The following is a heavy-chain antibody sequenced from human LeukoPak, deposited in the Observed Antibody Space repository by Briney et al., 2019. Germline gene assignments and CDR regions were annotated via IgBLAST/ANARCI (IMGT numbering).Heavy chain of an antibody. CDR2: IKQDGSEK. CDR3: ARERMDPYYYDSSGYYPLDY. Sequence: GGSLRLSCAASGFTFSSYWMSWVRQAPGKGLEWVANIKQDGSEKYYVDSVKGRFTISRDNAKNSLYLQMNSLRAEDTAVYYCARERMDPYYYDSSGYYPLDYWSQGTLVTVSS. D-gene: IGHD3-22*01. V-gene: IGHV3-7*01. J-gene: IGHJ4*02. CDR1: GFTFSSYW.